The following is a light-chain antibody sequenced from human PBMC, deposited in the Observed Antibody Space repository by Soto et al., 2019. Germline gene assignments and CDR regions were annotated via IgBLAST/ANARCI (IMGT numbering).Light chain of an antibody. Sequence: DIQMTQSPSTLSASVGDRVTTTSRASQSISSWLAWYQQKPGKAPKLLIYKASSLESGVPSRFSGSGSGTEFTLTISSLQPDDFATYYCQQYNSYSEAFGQGTRLEIK. CDR3: QQYNSYSEA. V-gene: IGKV1-5*03. CDR2: KAS. J-gene: IGKJ5*01. CDR1: QSISSW.